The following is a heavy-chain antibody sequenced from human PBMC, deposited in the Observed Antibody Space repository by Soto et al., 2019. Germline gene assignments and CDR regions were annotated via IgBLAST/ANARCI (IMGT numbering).Heavy chain of an antibody. CDR2: IWSDGSKD. J-gene: IGHJ4*02. D-gene: IGHD3-16*01. CDR1: RFVFSAYA. V-gene: IGHV3-33*01. Sequence: GESLRLSCVGSRFVFSAYAMHWVSLPAGEGLEWVATIWSDGSKDFHADSVKGRFTISRDNSKKSLYLQMNSLRAEDTAVYYGAREPRVKGNTLSGGIDFWGQGTLVTVSS. CDR3: AREPRVKGNTLSGGIDF.